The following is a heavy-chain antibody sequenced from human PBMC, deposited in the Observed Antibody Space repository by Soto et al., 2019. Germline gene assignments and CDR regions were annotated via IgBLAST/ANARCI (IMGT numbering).Heavy chain of an antibody. CDR3: AITQESDYGDYDARFDP. CDR1: GGPISSGGYY. Sequence: SETLSLTCTVSGGPISSGGYYWSWIRQHPGKGLEWIGYIYYSGSTYYNPSLKSRVTISVDTSKNQFSLKLSSVTAADTAVYYCAITQESDYGDYDARFDPWGQGTLVTVSS. J-gene: IGHJ5*02. V-gene: IGHV4-31*03. CDR2: IYYSGST. D-gene: IGHD4-17*01.